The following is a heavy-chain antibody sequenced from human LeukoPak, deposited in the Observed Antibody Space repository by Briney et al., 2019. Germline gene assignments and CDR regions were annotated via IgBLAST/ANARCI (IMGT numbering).Heavy chain of an antibody. CDR2: ISAYNGNT. CDR3: ARDLFWSGHSSSGY. V-gene: IGHV1-18*01. Sequence: GASVKVSCRASGYTFTSYGISWVRQAPGQGLEWMGWISAYNGNTNYAQKLQGRVTMTTDTSTSTAYMELRSLRSDDTAVYYCARDLFWSGHSSSGYWGQGTLVTVSS. D-gene: IGHD3-3*01. J-gene: IGHJ4*02. CDR1: GYTFTSYG.